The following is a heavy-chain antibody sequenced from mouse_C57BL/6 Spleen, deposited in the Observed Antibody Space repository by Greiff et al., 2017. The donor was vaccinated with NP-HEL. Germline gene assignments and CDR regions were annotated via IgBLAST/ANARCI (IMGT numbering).Heavy chain of an antibody. J-gene: IGHJ3*01. CDR1: GYTFTDYY. D-gene: IGHD2-4*01. Sequence: VQLQQSGPELVKPGASVKISCKASGYTFTDYYMNWVKQSHGKSLEWIGDINPNNGGTSYNQKFKGKATLTVDKSSSTAYMELRSLTSEDSAVYYCARSKQEGIYYDYRAWFAYWGQGTLVTVSA. CDR3: ARSKQEGIYYDYRAWFAY. V-gene: IGHV1-26*01. CDR2: INPNNGGT.